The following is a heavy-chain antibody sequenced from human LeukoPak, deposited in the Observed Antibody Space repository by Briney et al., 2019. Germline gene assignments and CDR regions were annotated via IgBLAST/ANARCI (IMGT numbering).Heavy chain of an antibody. Sequence: GESLKISCKGSGYTFTSYWIGWVRQMPGKGLEWMGIMFPGDSDTRYSPSFHGQVTISADNSISTAYLQWSSLKASDTAMYYCARSSGNYRDAFDIWGQGTMVTVSS. CDR1: GYTFTSYW. V-gene: IGHV5-51*01. CDR3: ARSSGNYRDAFDI. J-gene: IGHJ3*02. D-gene: IGHD3-10*01. CDR2: MFPGDSDT.